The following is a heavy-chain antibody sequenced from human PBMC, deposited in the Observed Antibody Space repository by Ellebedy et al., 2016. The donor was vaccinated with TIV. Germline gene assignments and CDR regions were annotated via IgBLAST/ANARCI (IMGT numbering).Heavy chain of an antibody. CDR2: TFYSASTNDT. V-gene: IGHV4-59*01. CDR1: GGSISGYY. CDR3: ARVRRGSSGMDV. D-gene: IGHD6-13*01. J-gene: IGHJ6*02. Sequence: SETLSLTCTVSGGSISGYYWSWIRQPPGKGLEWIGYTFYSASTNDTNYNPSLKSRVTISMDTSKNQFSLKLNSVTPADTAVYYCARVRRGSSGMDVWGQGTTVTVSS.